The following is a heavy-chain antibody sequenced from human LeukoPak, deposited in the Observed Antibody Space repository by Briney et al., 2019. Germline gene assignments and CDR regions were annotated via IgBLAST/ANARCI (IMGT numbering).Heavy chain of an antibody. CDR3: AREGGNWNDY. J-gene: IGHJ4*02. D-gene: IGHD1-1*01. CDR1: GFTFSSYG. Sequence: PGGSLRLSCAASGFTFSSYGLNWVRQAPGKGLEWVSYISSGGGTTYYADSVKGRFTISRDNAKNSLYLQMNSLRDEDTAVYYCAREGGNWNDYWGQGTLVTVSS. CDR2: ISSGGGTT. V-gene: IGHV3-48*02.